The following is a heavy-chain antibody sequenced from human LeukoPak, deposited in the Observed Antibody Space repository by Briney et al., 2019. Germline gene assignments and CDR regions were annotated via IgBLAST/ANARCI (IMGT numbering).Heavy chain of an antibody. CDR3: ARGPYSYDSSGAFDI. Sequence: PSETLSLTCTASGGSISSSSYYWGWIRQPPGKGLEWIGSIYYSGSTWSSLKSRVTISVDTSKNQFSLKLSSVTAADTAMYFCARGPYSYDSSGAFDIWGQGTMVTVSS. V-gene: IGHV4-39*07. CDR1: GGSISSSSYY. CDR2: IYYSGST. D-gene: IGHD3-22*01. J-gene: IGHJ3*02.